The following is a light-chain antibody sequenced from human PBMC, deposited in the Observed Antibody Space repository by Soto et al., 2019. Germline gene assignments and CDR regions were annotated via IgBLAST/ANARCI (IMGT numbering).Light chain of an antibody. CDR2: EVN. CDR1: SSDVGGYNY. CDR3: SSYAGSSNV. Sequence: QSVLTQPASVSGSLGQSITISCTGSSSDVGGYNYVSWYQQHPGKAPKLMIYEVNNRPSGVSNRFSGSKSGNTASLTISGLQAEDEADYYCSSYAGSSNVFGTGTKLTVL. J-gene: IGLJ1*01. V-gene: IGLV2-14*01.